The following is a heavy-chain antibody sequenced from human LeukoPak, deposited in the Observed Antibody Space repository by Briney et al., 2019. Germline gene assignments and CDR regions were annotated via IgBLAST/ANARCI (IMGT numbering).Heavy chain of an antibody. Sequence: PGGSLRLSCAASGFTLSTYAMSWVRQAPGKGLEWVSAISTTGDRTNYADSVKGRFTISRDNSKNTLYLQINSLRAEDTAVYYCSRQRYFDWYGDYWGQGTLVTVSS. V-gene: IGHV3-23*01. CDR3: SRQRYFDWYGDY. J-gene: IGHJ4*02. CDR1: GFTLSTYA. CDR2: ISTTGDRT. D-gene: IGHD3-9*01.